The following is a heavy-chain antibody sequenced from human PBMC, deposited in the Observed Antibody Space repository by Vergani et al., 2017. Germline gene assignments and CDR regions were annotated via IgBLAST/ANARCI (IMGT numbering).Heavy chain of an antibody. J-gene: IGHJ4*02. CDR1: GFTFSSYS. Sequence: EVQLVESGGGLVKPGGSLRLSCAASGFTFSSYSMNWVRQAPGKGLEWVSSISSSSSYIYYADSVKGRFTISRDNSKNTLYLQMNSLRAEDTAVYYCAKDMSIAPVSSFDYWGQGTLVTVSS. CDR2: ISSSSSYI. V-gene: IGHV3-21*04. CDR3: AKDMSIAPVSSFDY. D-gene: IGHD6-6*01.